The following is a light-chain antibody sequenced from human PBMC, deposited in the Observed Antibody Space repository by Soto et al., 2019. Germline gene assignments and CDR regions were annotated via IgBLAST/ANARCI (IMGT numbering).Light chain of an antibody. J-gene: IGLJ1*01. Sequence: QSALTQPPSASGSPGQSATISCTGTSSDVGGYNYVSWYQQHPGKAPKLMIFEVSKRPSGVPYRFSGSKSGDTASLTVSGLQAEDEADYYCSSYAGSNNYVFGAGTKVTVL. CDR2: EVS. CDR3: SSYAGSNNYV. V-gene: IGLV2-8*01. CDR1: SSDVGGYNY.